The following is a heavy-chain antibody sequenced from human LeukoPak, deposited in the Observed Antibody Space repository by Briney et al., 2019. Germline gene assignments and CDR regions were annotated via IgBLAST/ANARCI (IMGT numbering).Heavy chain of an antibody. J-gene: IGHJ4*02. V-gene: IGHV1-69*04. Sequence: ASVKVSCKAPGATFTNYAFTWVRQAPGQGLEWMGRIIPMFGITNYAQKFQGSVTITADKSSSTAYMELSSLRSEDTAVYYCARGRGKGGEFDYWGQGTLVTVSS. CDR3: ARGRGKGGEFDY. CDR2: IIPMFGIT. D-gene: IGHD3-16*01. CDR1: GATFTNYA.